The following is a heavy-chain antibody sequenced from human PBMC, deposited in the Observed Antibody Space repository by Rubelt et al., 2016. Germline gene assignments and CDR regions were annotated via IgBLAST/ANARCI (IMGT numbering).Heavy chain of an antibody. CDR1: GYTFTTYG. V-gene: IGHV1-18*01. Sequence: QVQLVQSGAEVKKPGASVKVSCKASGYTFTTYGINWVRQAPGQGLEWMGWISAYNGNTNHAQKLKGRVTMTTATSTSTAEMELRILRSDDTAVYYCAREAYSGRYPLIDYWGQGTLVTVSS. CDR3: AREAYSGRYPLIDY. D-gene: IGHD1-26*01. CDR2: ISAYNGNT. J-gene: IGHJ4*02.